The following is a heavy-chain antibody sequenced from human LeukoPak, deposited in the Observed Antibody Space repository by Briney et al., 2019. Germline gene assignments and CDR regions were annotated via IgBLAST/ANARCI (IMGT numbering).Heavy chain of an antibody. D-gene: IGHD2-2*01. CDR3: AIDLFSCSSTSSYVY. Sequence: GGSLRLSCAASGFTFSSSWMSWVRQAPGKGLEWVANIIQDGSAQYYVDSVKGRFTISRDNADNSLYLQMNSLRAEDTAVYYCAIDLFSCSSTSSYVYWGRGTLVTVSS. J-gene: IGHJ4*02. CDR1: GFTFSSSW. V-gene: IGHV3-7*01. CDR2: IIQDGSAQ.